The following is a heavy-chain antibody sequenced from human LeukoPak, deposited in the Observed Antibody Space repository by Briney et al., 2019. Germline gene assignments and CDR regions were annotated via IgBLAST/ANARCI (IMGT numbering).Heavy chain of an antibody. Sequence: SETLSLTCAVSGVSFDDYYWSWVRQTPGKGLEWIGEINHSGYTNDSPSLKSRVTISVDTSKNQFSLKLSSVTAADTAVYYCARRGRLGPSHAFDIWGQGTMVTVSS. CDR3: ARRGRLGPSHAFDI. J-gene: IGHJ3*02. CDR2: INHSGYT. CDR1: GVSFDDYY. D-gene: IGHD3-16*01. V-gene: IGHV4-34*01.